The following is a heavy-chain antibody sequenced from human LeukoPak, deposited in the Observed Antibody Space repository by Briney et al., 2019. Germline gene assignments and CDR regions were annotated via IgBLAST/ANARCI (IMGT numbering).Heavy chain of an antibody. Sequence: GRSLRLSCAASGFTFSSYAMHWVRQAPGKGLEWVAVISYDGSNKYYADSVKGRFTISRDDSKNTLYLQMNSLRAEDTAVYYCARDTGTYYYDSSGYSLDYWGQGTLVTVSS. CDR2: ISYDGSNK. V-gene: IGHV3-30-3*01. J-gene: IGHJ4*02. CDR1: GFTFSSYA. D-gene: IGHD3-22*01. CDR3: ARDTGTYYYDSSGYSLDY.